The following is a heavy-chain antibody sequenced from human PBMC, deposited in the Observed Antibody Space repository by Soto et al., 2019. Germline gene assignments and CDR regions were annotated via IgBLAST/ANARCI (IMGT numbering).Heavy chain of an antibody. CDR2: IIPIFGTA. D-gene: IGHD2-15*01. CDR1: GGTFSSYA. Sequence: QVQLVQFGAEVKKPGSSVKVSYKASGGTFSSYAISWVRQAPGQGLEWMGGIIPIFGTANYAQKFQGRVTITADESTNTAYMELSSLRAEDTALYYCARDQDTVAATLYYYYGMDFWGQGTTVTVSS. V-gene: IGHV1-69*01. J-gene: IGHJ6*02. CDR3: ARDQDTVAATLYYYYGMDF.